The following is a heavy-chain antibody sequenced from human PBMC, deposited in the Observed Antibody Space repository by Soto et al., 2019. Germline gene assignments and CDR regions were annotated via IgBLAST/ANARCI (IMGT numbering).Heavy chain of an antibody. CDR1: GGSFSGYY. Sequence: SETLSLTCAVYGGSFSGYYWSWIRQPPGKGLEWIGEINHSGSTNYNPSLKSRVTISVDTSKNQFSLKLSSVTAADTAVYYCARFPGIAVAGREDYFDYWGQGTLVTVSS. V-gene: IGHV4-34*01. CDR3: ARFPGIAVAGREDYFDY. D-gene: IGHD6-19*01. CDR2: INHSGST. J-gene: IGHJ4*02.